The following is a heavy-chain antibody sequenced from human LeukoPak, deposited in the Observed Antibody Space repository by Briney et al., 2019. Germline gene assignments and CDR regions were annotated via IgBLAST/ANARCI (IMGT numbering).Heavy chain of an antibody. CDR1: GFTFSSYG. V-gene: IGHV3-33*01. CDR3: ARGGGSSSWYYFDY. CDR2: IWYDGSNK. Sequence: GGPLRLSCAASGFTFSSYGMHWVRQAPGKGLEWVAVIWYDGSNKYYADSVKGRFTISRDNSKNTLYLQMNSLRAEDTAVYYCARGGGSSSWYYFDYWGQGTLVTVSS. J-gene: IGHJ4*02. D-gene: IGHD6-13*01.